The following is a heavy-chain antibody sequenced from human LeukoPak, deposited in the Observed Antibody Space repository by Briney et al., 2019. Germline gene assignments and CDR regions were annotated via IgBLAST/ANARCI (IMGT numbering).Heavy chain of an antibody. D-gene: IGHD1-20*01. CDR2: ISSSGSTI. V-gene: IGHV3-48*03. J-gene: IGHJ4*02. CDR3: AREDNWNDDLGY. Sequence: GGSLRLSCAASGFTFSSYEMNWVRQAPGKGLEWVSYISSSGSTIYYADSVKGRFTISRDNAKNSLYLQMNSLRAEDTAVYYCAREDNWNDDLGYWGQGTLVTVSS. CDR1: GFTFSSYE.